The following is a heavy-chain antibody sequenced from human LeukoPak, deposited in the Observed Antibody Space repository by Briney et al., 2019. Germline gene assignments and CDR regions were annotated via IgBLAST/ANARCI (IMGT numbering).Heavy chain of an antibody. CDR1: GFTFSSYW. V-gene: IGHV3-7*03. CDR3: ATKSGTYYNY. Sequence: GGSLRLSCAASGFTFSSYWMSWVRRAPGKGLEWVANIKQDGSEKYYVDPVKGRFTISRDNAKKSLYLQINSLRTEDTAVYYCATKSGTYYNYWGRGSLVTVSS. D-gene: IGHD1-26*01. J-gene: IGHJ4*02. CDR2: IKQDGSEK.